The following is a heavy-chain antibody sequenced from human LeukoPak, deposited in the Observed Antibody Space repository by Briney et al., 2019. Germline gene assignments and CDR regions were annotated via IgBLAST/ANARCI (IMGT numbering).Heavy chain of an antibody. D-gene: IGHD1-26*01. CDR1: GFTFSSYA. J-gene: IGHJ4*02. CDR3: AKDELTRGSHYEGHFDY. V-gene: IGHV3-30-3*01. CDR2: ISHDGSNK. Sequence: PGRSLRLSCAASGFTFSSYAMHWVRQAPGKGLEWVAVISHDGSNKYFADSVKGRFTISRDNSKNTLYLQMNSLRAEDTAVYYCAKDELTRGSHYEGHFDYWGQGTLVTVSS.